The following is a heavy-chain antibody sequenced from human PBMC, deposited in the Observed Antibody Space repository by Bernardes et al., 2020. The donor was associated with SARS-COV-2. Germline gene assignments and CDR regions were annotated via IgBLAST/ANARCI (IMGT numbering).Heavy chain of an antibody. V-gene: IGHV3-23*01. Sequence: GGSLSVSCAASGFTFGNYAMNWVRQAPGKGLEWVSIISSGGETTYYADSVKGRFTTSRDKSKNTLYLQVNSLRAEDTAVYYCAKGLGGTVPTSRYSDYWGQGTLVTVSS. J-gene: IGHJ4*02. CDR1: GFTFGNYA. CDR2: ISSGGETT. CDR3: AKGLGGTVPTSRYSDY. D-gene: IGHD2-2*01.